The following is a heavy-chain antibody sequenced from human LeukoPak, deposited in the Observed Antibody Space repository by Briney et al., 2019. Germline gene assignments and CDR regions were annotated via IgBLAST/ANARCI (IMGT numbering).Heavy chain of an antibody. CDR1: GGSMSSSRYY. CDR2: IYYSGST. V-gene: IGHV4-39*02. D-gene: IGHD4-17*01. Sequence: SGTLSLTCTVSGGSMSSSRYYWGWIRQPPGKGLEWIGSIYYSGSTYYNPSLKSRVTISVDTSKNHFSLKLSSVTAADTAVYYCARCQRGLTTVTTLDYWGQGTLVTVAS. CDR3: ARCQRGLTTVTTLDY. J-gene: IGHJ4*02.